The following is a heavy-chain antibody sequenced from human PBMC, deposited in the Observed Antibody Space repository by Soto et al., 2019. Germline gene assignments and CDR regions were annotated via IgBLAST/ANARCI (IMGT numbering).Heavy chain of an antibody. D-gene: IGHD2-2*01. V-gene: IGHV3-23*01. CDR2: ISGSGGST. CDR3: AKDQDIVVVPAASDV. CDR1: VFTFSSYA. J-gene: IGHJ6*02. Sequence: GGSLRLSCASSVFTFSSYAMSWVRQAPGKGLEWVSAISGSGGSTYYADSVKGRFTISRDNSKNTLYLQMNSLRAEDTAVYYCAKDQDIVVVPAASDVWGQGTTVTVSS.